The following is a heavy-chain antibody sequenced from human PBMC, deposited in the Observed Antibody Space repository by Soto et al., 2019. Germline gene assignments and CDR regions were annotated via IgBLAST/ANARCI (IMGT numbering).Heavy chain of an antibody. CDR1: GFTFSTYS. Sequence: GGSLRLSCVGSGFTFSTYSINWARQAPGKGLEWVSSISSRSDIYYADSVKGRFTISRDNAKNSVSLQMNSLRAEDTAVYYCAREYTAWPLAYGLDVWGQGTTVTVSS. CDR2: ISSRSDI. D-gene: IGHD2-2*02. J-gene: IGHJ6*02. CDR3: AREYTAWPLAYGLDV. V-gene: IGHV3-21*01.